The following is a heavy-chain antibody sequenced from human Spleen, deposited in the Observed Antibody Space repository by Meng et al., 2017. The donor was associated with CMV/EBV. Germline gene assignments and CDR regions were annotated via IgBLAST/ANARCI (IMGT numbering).Heavy chain of an antibody. V-gene: IGHV3-7*01. CDR3: AREKWTVTILYYYYGMDV. J-gene: IGHJ6*02. Sequence: GGSLRLSCAASGFTFSSHWMSWVRQAPGKGLEWVANIKQDGSEKYYVDSVKGRFTISRDNAKNSLYLQMNSLRAEDTAVYYCAREKWTVTILYYYYGMDVWGQGTTVTVSS. D-gene: IGHD4-11*01. CDR1: GFTFSSHW. CDR2: IKQDGSEK.